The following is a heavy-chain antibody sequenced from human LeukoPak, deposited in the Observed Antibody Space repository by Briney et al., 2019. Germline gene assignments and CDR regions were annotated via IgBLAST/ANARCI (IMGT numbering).Heavy chain of an antibody. D-gene: IGHD6-19*01. V-gene: IGHV1-69*13. Sequence: SSVKVSCKASGGTFSSYAISWVRRAPGQGLEWMGGIIPIFGTANYAQKFQGRVTITADESTSTAYMELSSLRSEDTAVYYCAKSHSSGWYYYFDYWGQGTLVTVSS. J-gene: IGHJ4*02. CDR1: GGTFSSYA. CDR2: IIPIFGTA. CDR3: AKSHSSGWYYYFDY.